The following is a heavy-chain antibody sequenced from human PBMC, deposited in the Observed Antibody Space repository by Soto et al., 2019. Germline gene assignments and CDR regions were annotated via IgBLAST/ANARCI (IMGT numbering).Heavy chain of an antibody. CDR3: ARPQFSGTYHDPFKI. J-gene: IGHJ3*02. V-gene: IGHV4-39*02. Sequence: SETLSLTCTVSGHSISSSTYYWGWLRQPPGRGMEWIGSVYYGENTYYNPSLKSRVTISVDTSKNLFSLNLSSVTAADTSMYYCARPQFSGTYHDPFKIWGPGTMVTVSS. D-gene: IGHD1-26*01. CDR1: GHSISSSTYY. CDR2: VYYGENT.